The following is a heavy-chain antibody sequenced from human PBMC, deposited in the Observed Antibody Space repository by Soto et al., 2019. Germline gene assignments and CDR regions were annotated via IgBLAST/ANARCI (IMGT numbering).Heavy chain of an antibody. J-gene: IGHJ5*02. Sequence: EVQLLESGGGLVQPGESLRLSCAASGFTFSSYAMTWVRQAPGKELEWVSSISGIGDYTYFADSVKGRFTISRDNSKDTLYLQMSSLRVEDTAIYYCAKDSRSHPQGWFDPWGQGTLVTVSS. CDR2: ISGIGDYT. D-gene: IGHD2-15*01. CDR3: AKDSRSHPQGWFDP. V-gene: IGHV3-23*01. CDR1: GFTFSSYA.